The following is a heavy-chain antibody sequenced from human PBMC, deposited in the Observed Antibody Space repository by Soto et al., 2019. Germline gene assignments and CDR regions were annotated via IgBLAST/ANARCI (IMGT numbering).Heavy chain of an antibody. CDR3: GKDTLDCSGGDCPLYYYYGMDV. CDR1: GFTFRSYG. CDR2: ISNDGTNK. D-gene: IGHD2-15*01. J-gene: IGHJ6*02. Sequence: GGPLRLSCAASGFTFRSYGMHWVRQAPGKGLEWLAVISNDGTNKYLADSVKGRLTLSRDNSRNTLSLEINNLRPEDTAVYYCGKDTLDCSGGDCPLYYYYGMDVWGQGTTVTVSS. V-gene: IGHV3-30*18.